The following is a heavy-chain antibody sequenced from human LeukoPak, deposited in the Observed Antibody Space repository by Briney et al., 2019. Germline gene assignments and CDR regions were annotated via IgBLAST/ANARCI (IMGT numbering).Heavy chain of an antibody. D-gene: IGHD3-10*01. CDR3: ARHVLLWFGELYGNWFDP. CDR2: MNPNSGNT. J-gene: IGHJ5*02. CDR1: GYTFTSYD. Sequence: ASVKVSCKASGYTFTSYDINWVRQATGQGPEWMGWMNPNSGNTGYAQKFQGRVTMTRNTSISTAYMELSSLRSEDTAVYYCARHVLLWFGELYGNWFDPWGQGTLVTVSS. V-gene: IGHV1-8*01.